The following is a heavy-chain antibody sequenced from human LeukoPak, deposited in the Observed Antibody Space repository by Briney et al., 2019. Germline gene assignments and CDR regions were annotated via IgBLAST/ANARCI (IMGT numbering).Heavy chain of an antibody. D-gene: IGHD3-22*01. V-gene: IGHV4-34*01. CDR3: ARTRRYYDSSGYYYGGGDYYFDY. CDR2: INHSGST. CDR1: GGSFSGYY. J-gene: IGHJ4*02. Sequence: SETLSLTCAVYGGSFSGYYWSWIRQPPGKGLEWIGEINHSGSTNYNPSLKSRVTISVDTSKNQFSPKLSSVTAADTAVYYCARTRRYYDSSGYYYGGGDYYFDYWGQGTLVTVSS.